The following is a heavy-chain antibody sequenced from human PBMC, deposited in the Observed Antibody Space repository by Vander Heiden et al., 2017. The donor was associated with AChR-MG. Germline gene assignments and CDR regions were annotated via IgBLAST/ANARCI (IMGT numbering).Heavy chain of an antibody. CDR2: ISGSGGST. Sequence: EGQLLESGGGLVQPGGSLRLSCAASGFTFSSYAMSWVRQAPGKALEWVSAISGSGGSTYYADSVKGRFTISRDNSKNTLYLQMNSLRAEDTAVYYCAKDWYQLLSGINWFDPWGQGTLVTVSS. D-gene: IGHD2-2*01. J-gene: IGHJ5*02. CDR3: AKDWYQLLSGINWFDP. CDR1: GFTFSSYA. V-gene: IGHV3-23*01.